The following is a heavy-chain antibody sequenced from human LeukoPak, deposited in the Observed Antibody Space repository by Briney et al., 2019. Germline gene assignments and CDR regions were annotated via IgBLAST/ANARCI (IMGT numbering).Heavy chain of an antibody. CDR1: GYSFSGYW. J-gene: IGHJ4*02. V-gene: IGHV5-51*01. CDR3: ARASRDGYNQNFDH. D-gene: IGHD5-24*01. Sequence: GESLKISCKGLGYSFSGYWNAWVRQRPGKGLEWMGIIYPGGSETRYDPSFQGQVTISADRSTSTAYLQWSSLRASDTAMYYCARASRDGYNQNFDHWGQGTLVTVSS. CDR2: IYPGGSET.